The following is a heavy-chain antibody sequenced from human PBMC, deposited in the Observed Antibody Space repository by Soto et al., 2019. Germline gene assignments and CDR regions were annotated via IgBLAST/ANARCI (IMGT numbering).Heavy chain of an antibody. CDR3: ASGLVTTLHY. D-gene: IGHD4-17*01. Sequence: SETLSLTCAVSGGSISSPNLWTWVRQTPGTGLEWIGDVYHTGSTNYNPSLKNRVTISLDRSKNQFSLKLSSVTAADTAVYYCASGLVTTLHYWGQGTLVTVSS. CDR2: VYHTGST. J-gene: IGHJ4*02. V-gene: IGHV4-4*02. CDR1: GGSISSPNL.